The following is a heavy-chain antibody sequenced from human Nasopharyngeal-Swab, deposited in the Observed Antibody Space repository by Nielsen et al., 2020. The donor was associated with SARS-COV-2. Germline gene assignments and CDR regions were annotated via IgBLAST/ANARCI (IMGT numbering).Heavy chain of an antibody. CDR2: ISSSSSTI. D-gene: IGHD6-19*01. J-gene: IGHJ4*02. CDR1: GFTFSSYS. CDR3: ARLSGWYLSLAFDY. V-gene: IGHV3-48*02. Sequence: GGSLRLSCAASGFTFSSYSMNWVRQAPGKGLEWVSYISSSSSTIYYADSVKGRFTISRDNAKNSLYLQMNSLRDEDTAVYYCARLSGWYLSLAFDYWGQGTLVTVFS.